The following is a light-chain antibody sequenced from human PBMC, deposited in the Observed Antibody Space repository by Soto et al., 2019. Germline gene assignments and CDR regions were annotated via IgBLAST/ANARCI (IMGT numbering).Light chain of an antibody. V-gene: IGKV3-11*01. J-gene: IGKJ1*01. Sequence: EIVLTQSPSTLSLSPGERATLSCRASQSLSTYLAWYPQKPGQAPRLLIYDASNRPTDVPARFSGSGSGSDFPLTISSLEPEDFAVYYCQQRGTGPQTFGQGTRVEIK. CDR3: QQRGTGPQT. CDR2: DAS. CDR1: QSLSTY.